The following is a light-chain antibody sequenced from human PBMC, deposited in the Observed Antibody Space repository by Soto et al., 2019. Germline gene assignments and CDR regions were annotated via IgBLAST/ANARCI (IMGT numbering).Light chain of an antibody. CDR1: QSISNY. Sequence: DIHMTQSPSSLSASVGDRVTITCRASQSISNYLNWYQQKPGKAPNLLIYIASNLHSGVPSRFSASGSGTDFTLTISSLQPEDFATYYCQQSYSTPYTFGQGTQVDIK. CDR3: QQSYSTPYT. V-gene: IGKV1-39*01. J-gene: IGKJ2*01. CDR2: IAS.